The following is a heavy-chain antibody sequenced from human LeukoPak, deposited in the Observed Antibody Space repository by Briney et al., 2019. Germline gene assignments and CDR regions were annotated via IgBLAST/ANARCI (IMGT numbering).Heavy chain of an antibody. CDR2: IYTSGST. CDR1: GGSISSYY. J-gene: IGHJ6*02. Sequence: PSETLSLTCTVSGGSISSYYWSWIRQPAGKGLEWIGRIYTSGSTNYNPSLKSRVTMSVDTSKNQFSLKLSSVTAADTAVYYCARDHFLTRYYRSGYYYGMDVWGQGTTVTVSS. V-gene: IGHV4-4*07. CDR3: ARDHFLTRYYRSGYYYGMDV. D-gene: IGHD3/OR15-3a*01.